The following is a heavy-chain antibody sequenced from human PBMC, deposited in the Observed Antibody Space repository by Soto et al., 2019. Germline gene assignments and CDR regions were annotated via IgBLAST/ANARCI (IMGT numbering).Heavy chain of an antibody. J-gene: IGHJ5*02. CDR2: INHSGST. Sequence: SETLSLTCAGYGGSFSGYYWSWIRQPPGKGLEWIGEINHSGSTNHNPSLKSRVTISVDTSKNQFSLKLSSVTAADTAVYYCARGRVQLGETWGQGTLVPAPS. CDR1: GGSFSGYY. D-gene: IGHD3-10*01. CDR3: ARGRVQLGET. V-gene: IGHV4-34*01.